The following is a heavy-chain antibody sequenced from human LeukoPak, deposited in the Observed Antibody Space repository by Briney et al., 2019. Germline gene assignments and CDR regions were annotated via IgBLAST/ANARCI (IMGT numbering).Heavy chain of an antibody. J-gene: IGHJ3*01. V-gene: IGHV3-23*01. Sequence: GGSMTLSWPVSGFSFSSYAMSWVSPPPGRGLEWVASISRSGGSTYYANSVEDRLTISRDNSKDALYLQMNRLRGEDPAVYCCARTGSTSPGLWGQGTMVTVSS. D-gene: IGHD2-2*01. CDR3: ARTGSTSPGL. CDR1: GFSFSSYA. CDR2: ISRSGGST.